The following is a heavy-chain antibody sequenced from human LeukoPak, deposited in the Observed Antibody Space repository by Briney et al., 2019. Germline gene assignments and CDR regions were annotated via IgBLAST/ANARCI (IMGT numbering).Heavy chain of an antibody. CDR1: GFTFSSYA. CDR2: ISYDGSNK. V-gene: IGHV3-30-3*01. CDR3: ARDPGEVPAAMRYYYYGMDV. D-gene: IGHD2-2*01. Sequence: PGRSLRLSCAASGFTFSSYAMHWVRQAPGKGLEWVAVISYDGSNKYYADSVKGRFTISRDNSKNTLYLQINSLRAEDTAVYYCARDPGEVPAAMRYYYYGMDVWGQGTTVTVSS. J-gene: IGHJ6*02.